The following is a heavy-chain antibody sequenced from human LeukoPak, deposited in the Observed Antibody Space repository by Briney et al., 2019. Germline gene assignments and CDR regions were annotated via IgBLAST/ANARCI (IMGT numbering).Heavy chain of an antibody. CDR2: IYYSGST. CDR3: ASYTSGYRRGSFDY. D-gene: IGHD3-22*01. CDR1: GCATTIYY. Sequence: PSETLSLTCTVSGCATTIYYWSWIRQPPGKGLEWIGYIYYSGSTNYNPSLKSRVTISVDTSKNQFSLKLSSLTAAVTAGYYCASYTSGYRRGSFDYWGQGTLVTVSS. V-gene: IGHV4-59*01. J-gene: IGHJ4*02.